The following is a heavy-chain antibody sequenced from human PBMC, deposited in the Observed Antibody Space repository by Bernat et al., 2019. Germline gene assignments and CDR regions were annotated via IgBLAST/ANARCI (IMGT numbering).Heavy chain of an antibody. Sequence: EVQLLESGGGLVQPGGSLRLSCAASGFTFSSHAMSWVRQAPGKGLEWVSGITGSGDSTQYADFVKGRFTISRDNSNNTLFLQMNSLRADDTAVYYCTRDRTMIVVLPDWFDPWGQGTLVTVSS. CDR2: ITGSGDST. CDR1: GFTFSSHA. CDR3: TRDRTMIVVLPDWFDP. J-gene: IGHJ5*02. D-gene: IGHD3-22*01. V-gene: IGHV3-23*01.